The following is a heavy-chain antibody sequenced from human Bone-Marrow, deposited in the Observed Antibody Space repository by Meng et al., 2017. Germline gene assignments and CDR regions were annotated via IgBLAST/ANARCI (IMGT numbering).Heavy chain of an antibody. D-gene: IGHD2-21*01. V-gene: IGHV4-34*01. CDR2: INHSGRT. Sequence: QVQVQQWGAGLLKPSETLSLTCSFYGGSFSAYDWSWTRQPPGKGLEWLGQINHSGRTNDNPSLKSRVTISIDTSRNQLSLKLSSVTAADTAVYYCRLAYCMGDCVDYWGQGTLVTVSS. J-gene: IGHJ4*02. CDR1: GGSFSAYD. CDR3: RLAYCMGDCVDY.